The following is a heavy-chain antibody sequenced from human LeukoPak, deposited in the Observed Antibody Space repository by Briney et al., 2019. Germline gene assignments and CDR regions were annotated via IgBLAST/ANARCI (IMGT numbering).Heavy chain of an antibody. J-gene: IGHJ4*02. V-gene: IGHV1-8*01. D-gene: IGHD3-22*01. CDR3: ARDPKYYYDSSGYYYDY. CDR1: GYTFTSYD. CDR2: MNPNSGNT. Sequence: ASVKVSCKASGYTFTSYDINWVRQATGQGLEWMGWMNPNSGNTGYAQKFQGRVTMTTDTSTSTAYMELRSLRSDDTAVYYCARDPKYYYDSSGYYYDYWGQGTLVTVSS.